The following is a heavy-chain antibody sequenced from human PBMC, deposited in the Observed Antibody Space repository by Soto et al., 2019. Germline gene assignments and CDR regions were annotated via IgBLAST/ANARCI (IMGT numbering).Heavy chain of an antibody. CDR2: ISGSGGST. V-gene: IGHV3-23*01. CDR3: AKCGRRWSSSSEY. Sequence: EVQLLESGGGLVQPGGSLRLSCAASGFTFSSYAMSWVRQAPGKGLEWVSAISGSGGSTYYADSVKGRFTISRDNSKNTLYLQMNTLRAEDTAVYYCAKCGRRWSSSSEYWGQGTLVTVSS. J-gene: IGHJ4*02. CDR1: GFTFSSYA. D-gene: IGHD6-6*01.